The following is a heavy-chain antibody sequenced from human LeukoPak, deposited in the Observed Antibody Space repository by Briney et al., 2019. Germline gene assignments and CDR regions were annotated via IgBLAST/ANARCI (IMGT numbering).Heavy chain of an antibody. D-gene: IGHD3-22*01. Sequence: GGSLRLSCAASRFIFSNFAMRWVRQAPGKGLEWVSTITGSGGSTYYADSVKGRFTISRDNSKNTLSLQMNSLRAEDTAVYYCAKDPNYYDSSGYYGWGQGTLVTVSS. CDR3: AKDPNYYDSSGYYG. J-gene: IGHJ4*02. CDR2: ITGSGGST. CDR1: RFIFSNFA. V-gene: IGHV3-23*01.